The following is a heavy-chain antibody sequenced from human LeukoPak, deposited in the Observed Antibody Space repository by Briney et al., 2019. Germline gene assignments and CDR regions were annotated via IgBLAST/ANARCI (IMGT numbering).Heavy chain of an antibody. CDR2: ISSSSSTI. D-gene: IGHD2/OR15-2a*01. CDR1: GFTFSSYA. CDR3: ARLSAGR. V-gene: IGHV3-48*01. Sequence: GGSLRLSCAASGFTFSSYAMSWVRQAPGKGLEWVSYISSSSSTIYYADSVKGRFTISRDNAKNSLYLQMNSLRAEDTAVYYCARLSAGRWGQGTLVTVSS. J-gene: IGHJ4*02.